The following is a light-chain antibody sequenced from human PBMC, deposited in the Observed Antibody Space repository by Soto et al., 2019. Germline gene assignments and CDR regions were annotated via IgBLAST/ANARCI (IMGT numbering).Light chain of an antibody. CDR1: TGAVTSDRY. J-gene: IGLJ3*02. CDR2: DTT. CDR3: LLHYSGGRRV. Sequence: QAVVTQEPSVTVSPGGTVTLTCGSSTGAVTSDRYPYWFQQQPGQVPRALIFDTTNTHSWTPTRFSGSLLGDKAALTLSGAHPEDEADYYCLLHYSGGRRVFGGGTKLTVL. V-gene: IGLV7-46*01.